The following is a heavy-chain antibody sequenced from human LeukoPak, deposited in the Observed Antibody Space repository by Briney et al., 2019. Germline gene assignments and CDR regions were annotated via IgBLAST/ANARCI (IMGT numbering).Heavy chain of an antibody. J-gene: IGHJ5*02. CDR1: GGSISSGGYY. Sequence: SETLSLTCTVSGGSISSGGYYWSWIRQHPGKGLEWIGYIYYSGSTYYNPSLKSRVTISVDTSKNQFSLKLSSVTAADTAVYYCAREGSSSSWYGGNWFDPWGQGTLVTVPS. V-gene: IGHV4-31*03. CDR2: IYYSGST. CDR3: AREGSSSSWYGGNWFDP. D-gene: IGHD6-13*01.